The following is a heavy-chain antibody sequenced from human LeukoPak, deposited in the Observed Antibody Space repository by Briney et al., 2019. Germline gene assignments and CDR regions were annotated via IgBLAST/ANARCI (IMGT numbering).Heavy chain of an antibody. CDR2: INHSGST. V-gene: IGHV4-34*01. CDR1: GGSFSGYY. J-gene: IGHJ4*02. Sequence: PSETLSLTCAVYGGSFSGYYWSWIRQPPGKGLEWIGEINHSGSTNYNPSLKSRVTISVDTSKNQFSLKQSSVTAADTAVYYCARGVTVTYFDYWGQGTLVTVSS. CDR3: ARGVTVTYFDY. D-gene: IGHD4-17*01.